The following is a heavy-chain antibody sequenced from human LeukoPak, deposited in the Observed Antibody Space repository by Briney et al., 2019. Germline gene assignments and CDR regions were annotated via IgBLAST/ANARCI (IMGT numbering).Heavy chain of an antibody. V-gene: IGHV1-8*03. CDR1: GYTFTSYY. CDR3: ASYTTGFAFDI. J-gene: IGHJ3*02. D-gene: IGHD4-17*01. Sequence: ASVKVSCKASGYTFTSYYMHWVRQATGQGLEWMGWMNPNSGNTGYAQKFQGRVTITRNTSISTAYMELSSLRSEDTAVYYCASYTTGFAFDIWGQGTMVTVSS. CDR2: MNPNSGNT.